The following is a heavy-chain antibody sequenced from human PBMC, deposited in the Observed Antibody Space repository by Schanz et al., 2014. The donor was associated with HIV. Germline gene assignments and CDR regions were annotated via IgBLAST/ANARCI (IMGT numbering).Heavy chain of an antibody. CDR3: AKDRNYYDSRFLGKGNYYYYYGMDV. CDR2: ISYDGRNK. V-gene: IGHV3-30*18. Sequence: VQLVESGGVVVQPGGSLRISCAASGFTFDDYTMHWVRQAPGKGLEWVAVISYDGRNKYQAASVKGRFTVSRDNAKNTVYLQMKSLRVEDTAVYYCAKDRNYYDSRFLGKGNYYYYYGMDVWGQGTTVTVSS. CDR1: GFTFDDYT. J-gene: IGHJ6*02. D-gene: IGHD3-22*01.